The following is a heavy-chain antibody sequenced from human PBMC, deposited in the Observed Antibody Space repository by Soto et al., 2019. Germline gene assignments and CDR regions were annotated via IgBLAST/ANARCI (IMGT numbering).Heavy chain of an antibody. CDR2: IYYSGST. V-gene: IGHV4-39*01. CDR1: GGSISSSSYY. Sequence: QLQLQESGPGLVKPSETLSLTCTVSGGSISSSSYYWGWIRQPPGKGLEWIGSIYYSGSTYYNPSLKSRVTISVDTSKNQFSLKLSSVTAADTAVYYCARHYYGSGSYYPFDYWGQGTLVTVSS. D-gene: IGHD3-10*01. J-gene: IGHJ4*02. CDR3: ARHYYGSGSYYPFDY.